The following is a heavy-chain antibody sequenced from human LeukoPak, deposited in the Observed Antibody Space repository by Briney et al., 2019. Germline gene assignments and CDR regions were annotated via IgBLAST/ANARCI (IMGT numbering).Heavy chain of an antibody. CDR1: GFTVSSNY. D-gene: IGHD7-27*01. CDR3: GRGHWGLDS. J-gene: IGHJ4*02. Sequence: GGSLRLSCAASGFTVSSNYMSWVRQAPGKGLEWVSVIYSGGSTYYADSVKGRFTLSRDNARNSLYLQMNNLRVEDTAVYYCGRGHWGLDSWGQGTLVSVSS. V-gene: IGHV3-66*01. CDR2: IYSGGST.